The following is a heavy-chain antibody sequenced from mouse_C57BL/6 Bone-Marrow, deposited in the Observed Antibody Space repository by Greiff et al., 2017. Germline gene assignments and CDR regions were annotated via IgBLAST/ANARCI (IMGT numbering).Heavy chain of an antibody. V-gene: IGHV1-72*01. Sequence: QVQLQQPGAELVKPGASVKLSCKASGYTFTSYWMHWVKQRPGRGLELIGRIDPNSGGTKYNEKFKSKATLTIDKPSSTSYMQHSSRTSEDSAVYYCARLNWDDAMDYWGQGTSVTVSS. J-gene: IGHJ4*01. CDR2: IDPNSGGT. D-gene: IGHD4-1*01. CDR3: ARLNWDDAMDY. CDR1: GYTFTSYW.